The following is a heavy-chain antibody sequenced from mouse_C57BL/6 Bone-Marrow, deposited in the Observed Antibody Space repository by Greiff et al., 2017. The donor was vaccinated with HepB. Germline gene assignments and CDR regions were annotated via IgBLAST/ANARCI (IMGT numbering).Heavy chain of an antibody. D-gene: IGHD1-1*01. CDR3: ARESHYYGSSYEAY. Sequence: VQVVESGPGLVAPSQSLSITCTVSGFSLTSYAISWVRQPPGKGLEWLGVIWTGGGTNYNSALKSRLSISKDNSKSQVFLKMNSLQTDDTARYYCARESHYYGSSYEAYWGQGTLVTVSA. CDR1: GFSLTSYA. J-gene: IGHJ3*01. V-gene: IGHV2-9-1*01. CDR2: IWTGGGT.